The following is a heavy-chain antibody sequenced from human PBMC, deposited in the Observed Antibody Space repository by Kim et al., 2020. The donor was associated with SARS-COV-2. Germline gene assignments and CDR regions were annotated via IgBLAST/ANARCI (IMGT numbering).Heavy chain of an antibody. Sequence: GGSLRLSCAASGFTVSSNYMSWVRQAPGKGLEWVSVIQSGGNTYYADSVKGRFTISRDNSKNTVFLQMNSLRVEDTAVYYCTRDRGMDQLLFADWGQGTLVTVSS. CDR3: TRDRGMDQLLFAD. CDR2: IQSGGNT. J-gene: IGHJ4*02. D-gene: IGHD2-2*01. V-gene: IGHV3-53*01. CDR1: GFTVSSNY.